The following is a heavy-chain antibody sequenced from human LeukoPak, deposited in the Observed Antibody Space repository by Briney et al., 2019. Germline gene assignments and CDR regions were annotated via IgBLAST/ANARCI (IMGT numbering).Heavy chain of an antibody. V-gene: IGHV3-48*01. D-gene: IGHD4-11*01. CDR1: GFTFSSYH. Sequence: GGSLRLSCAASGFTFSSYHMNWVRQAPGRGLEWLSYISVGSNNVFYADSVKGRFTISRDNADNSLYLQMNTPRAEDTAVYYCVRDDTVTGHFDYWGQGTLVTVSS. CDR2: ISVGSNNV. CDR3: VRDDTVTGHFDY. J-gene: IGHJ4*02.